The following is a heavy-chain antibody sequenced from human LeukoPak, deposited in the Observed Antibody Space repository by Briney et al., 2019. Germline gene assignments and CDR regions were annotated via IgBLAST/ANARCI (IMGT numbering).Heavy chain of an antibody. V-gene: IGHV3-30*18. Sequence: GGSLRLSCAASGFTFSGYGMHWVRQAPGKGLEWVAVISYDGSNKYYADSVKGRFTISRDNSKNTLYLQMNSLRAEDTAVYYCAKTVVRGVSRYGMDVWGQGTTVTVSS. CDR2: ISYDGSNK. D-gene: IGHD3-10*01. CDR3: AKTVVRGVSRYGMDV. J-gene: IGHJ6*02. CDR1: GFTFSGYG.